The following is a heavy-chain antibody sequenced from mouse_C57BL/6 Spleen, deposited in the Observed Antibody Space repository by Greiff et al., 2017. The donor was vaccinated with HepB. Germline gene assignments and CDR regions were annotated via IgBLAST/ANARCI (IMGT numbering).Heavy chain of an antibody. CDR2: IYPRSGNT. D-gene: IGHD2-5*01. CDR1: GYTFTSYG. Sequence: VKLQESGAELARPGASVKLSCKASGYTFTSYGISWVKQRTGQGLEWIGEIYPRSGNTYYNEKFKGKATLTADKSSSTAYMELRSLTSEDSAVYFCARLDYSNYYAMDYWGQGTSVTVSS. CDR3: ARLDYSNYYAMDY. J-gene: IGHJ4*01. V-gene: IGHV1-81*01.